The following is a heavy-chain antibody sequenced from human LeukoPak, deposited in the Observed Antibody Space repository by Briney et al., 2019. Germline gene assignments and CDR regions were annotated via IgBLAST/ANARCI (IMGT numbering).Heavy chain of an antibody. CDR3: TRPGDTLILDRFDP. CDR2: ISRGSDYI. D-gene: IGHD3/OR15-3a*01. Sequence: GGSLRLSCAASGFSFLNYGMNWVRQAPGEGLEWVASISRGSDYIYYADSVKGRFTISRVNANNSLFLQMNGLRADDTGIYYCTRPGDTLILDRFDPWGQGTLVTVSS. V-gene: IGHV3-21*04. CDR1: GFSFLNYG. J-gene: IGHJ5*02.